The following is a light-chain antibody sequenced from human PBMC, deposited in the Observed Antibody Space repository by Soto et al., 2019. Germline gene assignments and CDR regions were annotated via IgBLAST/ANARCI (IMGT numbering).Light chain of an antibody. CDR1: QSVGGN. Sequence: EIVMTQSPATLSVSPGEGATLSCRASQSVGGNLAWYQQKPGQAPRLLIYDSSTRATGVPARVSGSGSGTEFTLTITSLQSEDFAVYYRQQYNNWPETFGQGTKVEIK. CDR2: DSS. J-gene: IGKJ1*01. V-gene: IGKV3-15*01. CDR3: QQYNNWPET.